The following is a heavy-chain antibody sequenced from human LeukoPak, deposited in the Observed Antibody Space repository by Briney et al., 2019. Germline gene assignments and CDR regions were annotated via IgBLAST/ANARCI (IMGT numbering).Heavy chain of an antibody. J-gene: IGHJ4*02. D-gene: IGHD3-22*01. CDR1: GFTVSSNY. CDR2: IYSGGST. V-gene: IGHV3-66*02. Sequence: PGGSLRLSCAASGFTVSSNYMSWVRRAPGKGLEWVSVIYSGGSTYYADSVKGRFTISRDNSKNTLYLQMNSLRAEDTAVYYCARWGRMGSSGRNYFDYWGQGTLVTVSS. CDR3: ARWGRMGSSGRNYFDY.